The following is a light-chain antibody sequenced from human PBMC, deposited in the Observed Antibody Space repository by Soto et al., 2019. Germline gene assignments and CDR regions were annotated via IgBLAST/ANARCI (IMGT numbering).Light chain of an antibody. CDR3: QQRSNWPPRFT. CDR1: QSVSSY. CDR2: DAS. V-gene: IGKV3-11*01. J-gene: IGKJ3*01. Sequence: EIVLTQSPATLSLSPGERVTLSCRASQSVSSYLAWYQQKPGQAPRLLIYDASNRATGIPARFSGSGSGTDFTLTISSLEHEDFAVYYCQQRSNWPPRFTFGPGTKVDIK.